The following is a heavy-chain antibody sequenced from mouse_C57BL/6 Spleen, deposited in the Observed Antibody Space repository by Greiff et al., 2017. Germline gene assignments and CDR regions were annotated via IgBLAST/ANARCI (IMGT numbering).Heavy chain of an antibody. D-gene: IGHD2-4*01. CDR3: ARKGDYDGHFDC. CDR1: GYAFSSSW. Sequence: QVQLQQSGPELVKPGASVKISCKASGYAFSSSWMHWVKQRPGKGLEWIGRIYPGDGDTNYNGKFKGKATLTADKSSSTAYMQLSSLTSEDSAVYFCARKGDYDGHFDCWGQGTTLTVSS. CDR2: IYPGDGDT. J-gene: IGHJ2*01. V-gene: IGHV1-82*01.